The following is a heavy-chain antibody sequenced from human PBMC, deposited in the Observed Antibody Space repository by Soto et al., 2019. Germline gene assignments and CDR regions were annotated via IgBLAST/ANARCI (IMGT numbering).Heavy chain of an antibody. V-gene: IGHV3-23*01. D-gene: IGHD3-10*01. J-gene: IGHJ6*02. Sequence: GGSLRLSXLASGFTFSDYAMAWVRHVPGRGLEWVASLDGAGGSTYYADSVRGRFTISRDNSQNTLFLQMKRLTVDDTAIYYCAAPRDEYGSGVSWFTYGMDIWGQGTTVTVSS. CDR3: AAPRDEYGSGVSWFTYGMDI. CDR2: LDGAGGST. CDR1: GFTFSDYA.